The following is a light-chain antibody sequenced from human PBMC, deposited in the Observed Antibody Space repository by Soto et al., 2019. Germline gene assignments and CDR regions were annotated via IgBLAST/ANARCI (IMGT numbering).Light chain of an antibody. Sequence: QSALTQPASVSGSPGQSITISCTGTSSDVGGYNYVSWYQHHPGKAPKLMIYEVSSRPSGVSDRFSGSKSGNTASLTISGLQTEDEADYYCSSYTGSSNPDVFGPGTKLTVL. V-gene: IGLV2-14*01. CDR1: SSDVGGYNY. CDR3: SSYTGSSNPDV. CDR2: EVS. J-gene: IGLJ1*01.